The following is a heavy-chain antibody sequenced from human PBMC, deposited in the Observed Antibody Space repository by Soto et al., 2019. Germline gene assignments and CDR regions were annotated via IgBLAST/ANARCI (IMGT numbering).Heavy chain of an antibody. Sequence: QVQLVESGGGVVQPGRSLRLSCAASGFTLSSYAMHWVRQAPGKGLEWVAVISYDGSNKYYADSVKGRFTISRDNSKNTLYLQMTSLRAEDTAVYYCAREAAYYDSSGLGAFDIWGKGTMVTVSS. D-gene: IGHD3-22*01. J-gene: IGHJ3*02. CDR3: AREAAYYDSSGLGAFDI. CDR1: GFTLSSYA. V-gene: IGHV3-30-3*01. CDR2: ISYDGSNK.